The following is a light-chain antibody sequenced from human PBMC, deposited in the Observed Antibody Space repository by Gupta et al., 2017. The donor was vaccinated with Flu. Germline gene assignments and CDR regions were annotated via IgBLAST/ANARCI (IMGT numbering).Light chain of an antibody. CDR1: SSDVGRYGY. J-gene: IGLJ1*01. Sequence: TSSDVGRYGYVSWYQQYPGKAPKLIIYDVTKRPSGVPDRFSGSKSGTAASLTISGLQSEDEATYYCFSYAGRYTYVFGPGTTVTVL. CDR3: FSYAGRYTYV. V-gene: IGLV2-11*01. CDR2: DVT.